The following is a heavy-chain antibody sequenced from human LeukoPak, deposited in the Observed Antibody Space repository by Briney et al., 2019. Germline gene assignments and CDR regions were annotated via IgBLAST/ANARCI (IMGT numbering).Heavy chain of an antibody. V-gene: IGHV3-33*08. CDR2: IWYDGTTE. Sequence: PGGSLRLSCAATGFTFSSYWMSWVRQAPGKGLEWVAVIWYDGTTEYYADSVKGRFTISRDNSKDTLYLQMNSLRAEDTAVYYCARSLEFDYWGQGTLVTVSS. J-gene: IGHJ4*02. CDR3: ARSLEFDY. CDR1: GFTFSSYW.